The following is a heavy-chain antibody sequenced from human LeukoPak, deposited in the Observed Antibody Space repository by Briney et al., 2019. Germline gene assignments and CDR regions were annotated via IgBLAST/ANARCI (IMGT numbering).Heavy chain of an antibody. D-gene: IGHD6-13*01. CDR3: ARRIATAGDY. CDR1: GGSISSSSYY. CDR2: IYYSGST. J-gene: IGHJ4*02. V-gene: IGHV4-39*01. Sequence: SETLSLTCTVSGGSISSSSYYWGWIRQPPGKGLEWIGSIYYSGSTYYNPSLKSRVTISVDTSKNQFSLKLSSVTAADTAVYYCARRIATAGDYWGQGTLVTASS.